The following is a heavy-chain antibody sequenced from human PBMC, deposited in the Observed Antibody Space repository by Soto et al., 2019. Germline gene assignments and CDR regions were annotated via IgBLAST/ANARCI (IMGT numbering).Heavy chain of an antibody. CDR2: IHHSRGT. J-gene: IGHJ4*02. V-gene: IGHV4-4*02. CDR3: ASRTAARPY. Sequence: QEQLQESGPGLVKPSGTLSLTCAVSGVSISSDNWWTWVRQPPGKGLEWIGEIHHSRGTNYSPSLKSRVTISTDESKNPFSLQLRSVTAADTAVYYCASRTAARPYWGPGTLVTVSS. CDR1: GVSISSDNW. D-gene: IGHD6-6*01.